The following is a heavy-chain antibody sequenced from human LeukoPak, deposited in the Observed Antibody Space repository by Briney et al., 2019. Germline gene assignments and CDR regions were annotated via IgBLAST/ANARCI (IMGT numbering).Heavy chain of an antibody. CDR3: ARTVSYYDFWSGYDNWFDP. V-gene: IGHV1-69*13. J-gene: IGHJ5*02. CDR2: IIPIFGTA. Sequence: SAKVSCKASGSTFSSYAISWVRQAPGQGLEWMGGIIPIFGTANYAQKFQGRVTITADESTSTAYMELSSLRSEDTAVYYCARTVSYYDFWSGYDNWFDPWGQGTLVTVSS. CDR1: GSTFSSYA. D-gene: IGHD3-3*01.